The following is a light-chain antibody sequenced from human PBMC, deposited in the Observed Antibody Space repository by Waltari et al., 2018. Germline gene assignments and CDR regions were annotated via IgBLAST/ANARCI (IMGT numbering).Light chain of an antibody. V-gene: IGKV3-11*01. Sequence: SCRASQSVTNYLAWYQQKPGQAPRLLIYDTSNRATGIPARFSGSGFGTDFTLTISSLEPEDFVIYYCQQRRDWPLTFGGGTKVEIK. CDR3: QQRRDWPLT. CDR2: DTS. CDR1: QSVTNY. J-gene: IGKJ4*01.